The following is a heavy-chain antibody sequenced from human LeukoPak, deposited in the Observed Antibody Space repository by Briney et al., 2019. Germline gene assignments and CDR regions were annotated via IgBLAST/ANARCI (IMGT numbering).Heavy chain of an antibody. Sequence: SETLSLTCAVSGGSISGGGYSWIWIRQPPGKGLEWIGYIYHSGSTYYNPSLKSRVTISVDRAQNQFSLKLSSVTAADTAVYYCARGLSSGYSVYFDYWGQGTLVTVSS. D-gene: IGHD3-22*01. CDR1: GGSISGGGYS. CDR2: IYHSGST. V-gene: IGHV4-30-2*01. J-gene: IGHJ4*02. CDR3: ARGLSSGYSVYFDY.